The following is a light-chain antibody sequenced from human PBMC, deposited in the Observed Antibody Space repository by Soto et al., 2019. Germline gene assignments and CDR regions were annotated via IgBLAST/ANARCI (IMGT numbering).Light chain of an antibody. Sequence: EILLTQSPGTLSLSPGERATLSCRASQSVSSSYLAWYQQKPGQAPRPLIYGASSRPTGIPDRLSGSASGTEFPLTISRMQPEDFAVYYCQQYGTSSTFGQGTRLEIK. J-gene: IGKJ5*01. CDR2: GAS. CDR1: QSVSSSY. V-gene: IGKV3-20*01. CDR3: QQYGTSST.